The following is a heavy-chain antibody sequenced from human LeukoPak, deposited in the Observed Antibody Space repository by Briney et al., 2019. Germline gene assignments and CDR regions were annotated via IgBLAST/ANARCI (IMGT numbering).Heavy chain of an antibody. D-gene: IGHD3-22*01. V-gene: IGHV3-23*01. CDR2: ISGDGDST. J-gene: IGHJ4*02. Sequence: PGGSLRLSCAASGFTFSYYGMSWVRQAPGKGLEWVSVISGDGDSTYYADSVKGRFSISRDNSKNTVYLQINSLRGEDTAVYYCAKDFGSGYYFDYWGQGTLVTVSS. CDR3: AKDFGSGYYFDY. CDR1: GFTFSYYG.